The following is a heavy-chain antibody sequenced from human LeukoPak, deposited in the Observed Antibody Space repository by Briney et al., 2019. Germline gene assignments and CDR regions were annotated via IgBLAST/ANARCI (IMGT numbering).Heavy chain of an antibody. Sequence: SVKVSCKASGGTFSSYTISWVRQAPGQGLEWMGRIIPIFGTANYAQKFQGRVTITTDESTSTAYMELSSLRSEDTAVYYCARELVTAIHFYFDYWGQGTLVTVSS. CDR3: ARELVTAIHFYFDY. J-gene: IGHJ4*02. D-gene: IGHD2-21*02. V-gene: IGHV1-69*05. CDR2: IIPIFGTA. CDR1: GGTFSSYT.